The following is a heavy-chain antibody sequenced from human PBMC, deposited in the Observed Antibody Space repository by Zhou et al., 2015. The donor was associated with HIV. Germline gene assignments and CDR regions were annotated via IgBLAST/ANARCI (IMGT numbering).Heavy chain of an antibody. J-gene: IGHJ2*01. CDR3: AREGWGSWYFDL. CDR2: ITPIFGAA. D-gene: IGHD7-27*01. Sequence: QVQLVQSGAEVKKPGSSVKVSCKASGGTFSSYAISWVRQAPGQGLEWMGRITPIFGAANYAQRFQGRVTITAGETTNTAYMELSSLRSEDTAAYYCAREGWGSWYFDLWGRGTLVSVSS. V-gene: IGHV1-69*18. CDR1: GGTFSSYA.